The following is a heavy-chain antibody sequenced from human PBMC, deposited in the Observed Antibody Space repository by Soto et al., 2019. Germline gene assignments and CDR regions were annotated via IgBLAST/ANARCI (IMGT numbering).Heavy chain of an antibody. V-gene: IGHV1-3*01. Sequence: ASVKVSCKASGYTFTSYAMHWVRQAPGQSLEWMGWINAGNGNTKYSQKFQGRVTITRDTSASTAYMELSSLRSEDTAVYYCARGSRFGELYRPLYYYGMDVWGQGTTVTVSS. D-gene: IGHD3-10*01. CDR2: INAGNGNT. CDR1: GYTFTSYA. CDR3: ARGSRFGELYRPLYYYGMDV. J-gene: IGHJ6*02.